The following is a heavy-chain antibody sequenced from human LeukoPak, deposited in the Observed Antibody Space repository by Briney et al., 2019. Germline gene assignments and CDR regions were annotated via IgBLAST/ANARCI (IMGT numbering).Heavy chain of an antibody. CDR1: GGTFSSYA. J-gene: IGHJ4*02. Sequence: SVKVSCKASGGTFSSYAISWVRQAPGQGLEWMGGIIPIFGTANYAQKFQGRVTITADESTSTAYMELSSLISEDTAVYYCARLYCGGDCYSGGGCFDYWGQGTLVTVSS. D-gene: IGHD2-21*01. CDR3: ARLYCGGDCYSGGGCFDY. V-gene: IGHV1-69*13. CDR2: IIPIFGTA.